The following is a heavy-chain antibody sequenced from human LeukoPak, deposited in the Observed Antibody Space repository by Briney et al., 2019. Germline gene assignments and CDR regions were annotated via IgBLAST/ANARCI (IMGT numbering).Heavy chain of an antibody. Sequence: ASLKVSCKASGYTFSSCGISWERQAPGQGLEWMGWISAYNGNTNFAQEFQGRVTMTTDTSTSTASMELRSMRSDDTSVYYCARDQGIYNHRIIDSWGQGTLVTVSS. CDR2: ISAYNGNT. D-gene: IGHD5-12*01. CDR1: GYTFSSCG. J-gene: IGHJ4*02. CDR3: ARDQGIYNHRIIDS. V-gene: IGHV1-18*01.